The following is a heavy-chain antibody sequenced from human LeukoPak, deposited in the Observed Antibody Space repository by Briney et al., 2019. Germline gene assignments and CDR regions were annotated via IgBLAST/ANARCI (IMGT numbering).Heavy chain of an antibody. CDR2: INHSGST. CDR3: ARRARSMYYYGSGSYYFDY. CDR1: GGSISSYY. V-gene: IGHV4-34*01. J-gene: IGHJ4*02. Sequence: SETLSLTCTVSGGSISSYYWSWIRQPPGKGLEWIGEINHSGSTNYNPSLKSRVTISVDTSKNQFSLKLSSVTAADTAVYYCARRARSMYYYGSGSYYFDYWGQGTLVTVSS. D-gene: IGHD3-10*01.